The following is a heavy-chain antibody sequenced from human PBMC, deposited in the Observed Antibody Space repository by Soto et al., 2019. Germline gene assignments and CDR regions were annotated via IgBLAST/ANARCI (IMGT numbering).Heavy chain of an antibody. D-gene: IGHD3-22*01. CDR2: ISYDGSNK. CDR1: GFTFSSYA. Sequence: GGSLRLSCAASGFTFSSYAMHWVRQAPGKGLEWVAVISYDGSNKYYADSVKGRFTISRDNSKNTLYLQMNSLRAEDTAVYYCAIWLRRGHTMIVVVIGDFDIWGQVTMVTVSS. J-gene: IGHJ3*02. CDR3: AIWLRRGHTMIVVVIGDFDI. V-gene: IGHV3-30-3*01.